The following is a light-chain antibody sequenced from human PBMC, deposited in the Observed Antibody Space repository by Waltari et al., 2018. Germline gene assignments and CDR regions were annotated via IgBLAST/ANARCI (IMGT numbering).Light chain of an antibody. Sequence: QSALTQPPSVSGAPGQRVTLSCTGSSSNIGARYHVHRDQQLPGTAPKLLIYGNSNRPSGVPDRFSGSKSGTSASLAITGLQAEDEADYYCQSYDSSLSVVFGGGTKLTVL. CDR1: SSNIGARYH. V-gene: IGLV1-40*01. J-gene: IGLJ2*01. CDR2: GNS. CDR3: QSYDSSLSVV.